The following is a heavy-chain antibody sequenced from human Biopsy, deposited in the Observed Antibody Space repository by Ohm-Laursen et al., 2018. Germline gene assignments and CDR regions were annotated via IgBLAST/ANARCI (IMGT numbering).Heavy chain of an antibody. J-gene: IGHJ3*02. D-gene: IGHD6-19*01. V-gene: IGHV3-53*01. CDR1: GFTVSSNY. Sequence: SLRLSCTAFGFTVSSNYMSWVRQAPGKGLEWVSVIYSGGSTYYADSVKGRFTISRDNSKNTLYLQMNSLRAEDTAVYYCASSGWPENDAFDIWGQGTMVTVSS. CDR2: IYSGGST. CDR3: ASSGWPENDAFDI.